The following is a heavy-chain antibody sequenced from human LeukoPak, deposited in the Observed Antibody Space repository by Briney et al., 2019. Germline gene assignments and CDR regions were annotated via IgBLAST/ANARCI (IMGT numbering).Heavy chain of an antibody. V-gene: IGHV3-48*03. Sequence: PGGSLRLSCAASGFTFSSYEMNWGRQAPGKGLEWVSYISSSDSTTYYADSVKGRFTVSRDNAKNSLYLQMNSLRAEDTAVYYCARERVGATITFDFWGQGTLVTVSS. D-gene: IGHD1-26*01. CDR1: GFTFSSYE. J-gene: IGHJ4*02. CDR2: ISSSDSTT. CDR3: ARERVGATITFDF.